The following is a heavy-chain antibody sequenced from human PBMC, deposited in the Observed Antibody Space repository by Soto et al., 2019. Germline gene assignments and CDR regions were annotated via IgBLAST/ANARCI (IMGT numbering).Heavy chain of an antibody. J-gene: IGHJ6*03. D-gene: IGHD3-3*01. CDR3: TRVRYFGVVIYYYYYMDV. V-gene: IGHV3-49*03. Sequence: EVQLVESGGGLVQPGRSLRLSCTASGFTFGDYAMSWFRQAPGKGLEGVGFIRSKAYGGTTEYAASVKGRFTSSRDDSKSIAYLQMNSLKTEDTAVYYCTRVRYFGVVIYYYYYMDVWGKGTTVTVSS. CDR2: IRSKAYGGTT. CDR1: GFTFGDYA.